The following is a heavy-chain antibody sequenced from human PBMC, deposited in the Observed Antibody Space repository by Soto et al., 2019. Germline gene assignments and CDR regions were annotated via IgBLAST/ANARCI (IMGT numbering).Heavy chain of an antibody. CDR2: ISACSGNT. V-gene: IGHV1-18*01. J-gene: IGHJ4*02. CDR3: ARGLGLYYFDY. CDR1: GYTFTSYG. D-gene: IGHD1-26*01. Sequence: ASVKVSCKASGYTFTSYGISWVRQAPGQRLEWMGWISACSGNTKYSQKFQGRVTITRDTSTSTAYMELSSLRSEDTAVYYCARGLGLYYFDYWGQGTLVTVSS.